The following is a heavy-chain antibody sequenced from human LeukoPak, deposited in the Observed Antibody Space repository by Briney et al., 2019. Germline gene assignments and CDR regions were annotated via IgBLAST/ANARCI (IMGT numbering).Heavy chain of an antibody. J-gene: IGHJ4*02. Sequence: PGGSLRLSCAASGFTFRSYGMSWVGQAPGKGLEGGSAIRGSGCSTYYADSVKGRFTISRENSQNTLYLQMNSLRAEDTAVYYCAMPGVAVAVTEEFFAYWGQGTLVTVSS. D-gene: IGHD6-19*01. CDR1: GFTFRSYG. CDR2: IRGSGCST. CDR3: AMPGVAVAVTEEFFAY. V-gene: IGHV3-23*01.